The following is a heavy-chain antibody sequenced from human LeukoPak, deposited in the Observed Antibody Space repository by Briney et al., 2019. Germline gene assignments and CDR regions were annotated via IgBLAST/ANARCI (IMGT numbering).Heavy chain of an antibody. V-gene: IGHV4-59*01. Sequence: SETLSLTCTVSGGSINSYYWSWIRQPPGKGLEWIGYIYYSGSTNYNPSLKSRVTISVDTSKNQFSLKLSSVTAADTAVYYCASLNSGYFDYWGQGTLVTVSS. D-gene: IGHD1-26*01. CDR1: GGSINSYY. J-gene: IGHJ4*02. CDR2: IYYSGST. CDR3: ASLNSGYFDY.